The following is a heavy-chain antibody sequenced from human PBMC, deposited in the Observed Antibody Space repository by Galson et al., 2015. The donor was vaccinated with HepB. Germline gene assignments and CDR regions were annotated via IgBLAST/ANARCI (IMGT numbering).Heavy chain of an antibody. D-gene: IGHD3-10*01. CDR1: GFTFSNAW. J-gene: IGHJ6*02. CDR2: ISYGGINK. CDR3: AKDLYLPITMVRGVIPGSYGMDV. V-gene: IGHV3-30*18. Sequence: SLRLSCAASGFTFSNAWMNWVRQAPGKGLEWVAVISYGGINKYYADSVKGRFTISRDTSKNTLYLQMNSLRAEDTAVYYCAKDLYLPITMVRGVIPGSYGMDVWGQGTTVTVSS.